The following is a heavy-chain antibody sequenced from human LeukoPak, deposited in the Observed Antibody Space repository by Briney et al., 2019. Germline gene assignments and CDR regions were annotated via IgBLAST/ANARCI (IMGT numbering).Heavy chain of an antibody. D-gene: IGHD1-26*01. CDR1: GFTFSRYG. Sequence: PGRSLRLSCAASGFTFSRYGMHWVRQAPGKGLEWVAVIWFDGSKKDYADSVKGRFTISRDNSGNTLSLQMNSQRAEDTAVYYCARDTGTGYYRLDYWAREPWSPSPQ. CDR3: ARDTGTGYYRLDY. V-gene: IGHV3-33*01. J-gene: IGHJ4*02. CDR2: IWFDGSKK.